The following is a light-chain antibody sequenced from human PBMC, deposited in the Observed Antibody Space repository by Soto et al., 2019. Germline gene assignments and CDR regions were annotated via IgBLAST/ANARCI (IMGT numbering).Light chain of an antibody. CDR3: RLYANLPRT. CDR2: STS. J-gene: IGKJ1*01. CDR1: QVIGNP. Sequence: VSQVIGNPYIAWYQQRVGRPPKRLIYSTSTLQSGVPSRFSGSGSGAEFTLTISCLQPDDFAIYYSRLYANLPRTFGQGTRLDIK. V-gene: IGKV1-17*01.